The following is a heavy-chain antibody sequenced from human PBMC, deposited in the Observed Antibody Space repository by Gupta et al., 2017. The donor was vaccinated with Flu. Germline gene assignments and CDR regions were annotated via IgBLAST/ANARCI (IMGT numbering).Heavy chain of an antibody. J-gene: IGHJ4*02. Sequence: YGAASGFTVSSNYMSWVRQAPGKGLEWVSVIYSGGSTYYADSVKGRFTISRDNSKNTLYLQMNSLRAEDTAVYYCASSSWYSHWGQGTLVTVSS. V-gene: IGHV3-53*01. CDR3: ASSSWYSH. CDR1: GFTVSSNY. CDR2: IYSGGST. D-gene: IGHD6-13*01.